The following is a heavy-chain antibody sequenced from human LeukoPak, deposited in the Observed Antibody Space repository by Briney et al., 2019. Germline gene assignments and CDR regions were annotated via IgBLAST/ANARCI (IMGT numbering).Heavy chain of an antibody. CDR1: GYTFTGYY. J-gene: IGHJ5*02. CDR3: GRGIQSFDP. V-gene: IGHV1-2*02. Sequence: ASVKVSCKASGYTFTGYYMHWVRQAPGQGLEWMGWINPYSGATNYAQKFQDRVTMTRDTSMSAAYMEISRLTYDDTAVYYCGRGIQSFDPWGQGTLVTVSS. CDR2: INPYSGAT.